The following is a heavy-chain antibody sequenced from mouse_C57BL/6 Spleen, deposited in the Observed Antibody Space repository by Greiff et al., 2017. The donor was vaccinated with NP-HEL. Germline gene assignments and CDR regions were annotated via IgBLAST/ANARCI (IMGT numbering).Heavy chain of an antibody. CDR1: GFTFSDYG. V-gene: IGHV5-17*01. CDR2: ISSGSSTI. Sequence: EVRLVESGGDLVKPGGSLKLSCAASGFTFSDYGMHWVRQAPEKGLEWVAYISSGSSTIYYADTVKGRFTIPRDNAKNTLFLQMTSLRSEDTAMYYCARQGRGAMDYWGQGTSVTVSS. CDR3: ARQGRGAMDY. J-gene: IGHJ4*01.